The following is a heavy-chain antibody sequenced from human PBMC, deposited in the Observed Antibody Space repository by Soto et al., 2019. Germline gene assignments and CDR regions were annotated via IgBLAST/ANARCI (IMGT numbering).Heavy chain of an antibody. CDR3: ARALIKAARPDYYYGMDV. Sequence: SETLSLTCTVSGGSVSSGSYYWSWIRQPPGKGLEWIGYIYYSGSTNYNPSLKRRVTISVDTSKNQFSLKLSPGTAADKAVYYCARALIKAARPDYYYGMDVWGQGTTVTVSS. V-gene: IGHV4-61*01. D-gene: IGHD6-6*01. J-gene: IGHJ6*02. CDR1: GGSVSSGSYY. CDR2: IYYSGST.